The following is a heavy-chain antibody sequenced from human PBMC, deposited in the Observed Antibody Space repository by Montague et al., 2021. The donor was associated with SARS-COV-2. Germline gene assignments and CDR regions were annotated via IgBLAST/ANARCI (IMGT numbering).Heavy chain of an antibody. D-gene: IGHD3-3*01. V-gene: IGHV4-39*01. CDR2: IYYSGST. CDR3: VRHSRTYNGFCSGYSSRLVFQLDS. J-gene: IGHJ5*01. Sequence: IYYSGSTYYSPSLKSRLSISVETSKNQFSLKLNSVTAADTAVYFCVRHSRTYNGFCSGYSSRLVFQLDSWGQGTLVTVSS.